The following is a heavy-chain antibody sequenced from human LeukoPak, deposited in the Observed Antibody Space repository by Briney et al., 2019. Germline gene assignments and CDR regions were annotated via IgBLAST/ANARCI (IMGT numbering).Heavy chain of an antibody. V-gene: IGHV4-61*01. Sequence: SETLSLTCTVSGDSVSSDSYYWSWIRQPPGKGLEWIGYIYYSGTTKQNPSLKSRVTLSVDTSKNQLYLKLNSVTAADTAVYYCARDSRGYCDSSGYFDHWGQGTLVTVSS. CDR1: GDSVSSDSYY. CDR3: ARDSRGYCDSSGYFDH. J-gene: IGHJ4*02. D-gene: IGHD3-22*01. CDR2: IYYSGTT.